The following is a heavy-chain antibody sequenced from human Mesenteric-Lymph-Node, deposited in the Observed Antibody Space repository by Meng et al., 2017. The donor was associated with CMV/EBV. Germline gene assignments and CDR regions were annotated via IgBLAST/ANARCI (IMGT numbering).Heavy chain of an antibody. D-gene: IGHD2-2*01. CDR1: GYTFTSYA. V-gene: IGHV1-3*01. J-gene: IGHJ4*02. Sequence: SCKASGYTFTSYAIHWVRQAPGQRLEWMGWINGGNGDTKYSQKFQGRVTITRDTSARTAYMELSSLRSEDTAVYYCATGSISCHVCYWGQGTLVTVSS. CDR3: ATGSISCHVCY. CDR2: INGGNGDT.